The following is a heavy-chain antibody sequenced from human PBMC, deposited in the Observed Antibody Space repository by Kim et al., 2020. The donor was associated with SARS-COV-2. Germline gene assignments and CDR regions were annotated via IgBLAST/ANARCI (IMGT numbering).Heavy chain of an antibody. CDR1: GDSIFTSEYY. Sequence: ETLSLTCTVSGDSIFTSEYYWAWVRQPPGKGLEWIGNIYYTGATFYKPSLNSRVTISLDTSKNQFSLRVRSLTAADTAVYFCTREARLSSAASWGQGTLVTVSS. CDR3: TREARLSSAAS. V-gene: IGHV4-39*02. CDR2: IYYTGAT. D-gene: IGHD3-10*01. J-gene: IGHJ4*02.